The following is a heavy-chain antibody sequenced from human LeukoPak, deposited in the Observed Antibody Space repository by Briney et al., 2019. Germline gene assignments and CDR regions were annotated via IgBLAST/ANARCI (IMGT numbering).Heavy chain of an antibody. V-gene: IGHV4-59*01. CDR1: GGSISSYY. Sequence: SETLSLTCTVSGGSISSYYWSWIRQPPGKGLEWIGYIYYSGSTNYNPSLKSRVTISVDTSKNQFSLKLSSVTAADTAVYYCARSVRDYYYYYYMDVWGKGTTVTISS. D-gene: IGHD2-2*01. CDR3: ARSVRDYYYYYYMDV. CDR2: IYYSGST. J-gene: IGHJ6*03.